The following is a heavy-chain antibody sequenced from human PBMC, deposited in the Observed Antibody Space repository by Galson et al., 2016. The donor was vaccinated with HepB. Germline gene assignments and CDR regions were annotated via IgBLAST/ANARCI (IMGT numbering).Heavy chain of an antibody. CDR1: GFTFSSYA. Sequence: SLRLSCAASGFTFSSYAMSWVRQAPGKGLEWVSTISGSGGSTYYADSVKGRFTISRDNSKNTLYLQMNSLRVEDTAVHYCAKDPRRMIVASTFDYLGQGTLVTVSS. V-gene: IGHV3-23*01. D-gene: IGHD3-22*01. CDR2: ISGSGGST. J-gene: IGHJ4*02. CDR3: AKDPRRMIVASTFDY.